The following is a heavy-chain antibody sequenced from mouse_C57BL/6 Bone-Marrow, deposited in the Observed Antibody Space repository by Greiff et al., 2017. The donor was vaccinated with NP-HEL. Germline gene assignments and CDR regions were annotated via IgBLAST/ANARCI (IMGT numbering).Heavy chain of an antibody. CDR2: ISSGGSYT. V-gene: IGHV5-6*01. D-gene: IGHD1-1*01. J-gene: IGHJ2*01. CDR1: GFTFSSYG. Sequence: EVNVVESGGDLVKPGGSLKLSCAASGFTFSSYGMSWVRQTPDKRLEWVATISSGGSYTYYPDSVKGRFTISRDNAKNTLYLQMSSLKSEDTAMYYCARLTTVVARDYWGQGTTLTVSS. CDR3: ARLTTVVARDY.